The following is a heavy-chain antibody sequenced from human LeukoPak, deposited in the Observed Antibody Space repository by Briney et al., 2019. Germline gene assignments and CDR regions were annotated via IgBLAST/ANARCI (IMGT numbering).Heavy chain of an antibody. CDR2: INHSGST. CDR1: DGSFSGYY. D-gene: IGHD3-3*01. Sequence: SETLSLTCAVYDGSFSGYYWSWIRQPPGKGLEWIGEINHSGSTNYNPSLKSRVTISLDTSKSQFSLKVRYVTAADTAVYYCARGLNDSWTGENYWGQGTLVAVSS. CDR3: ARGLNDSWTGENY. J-gene: IGHJ4*02. V-gene: IGHV4-34*01.